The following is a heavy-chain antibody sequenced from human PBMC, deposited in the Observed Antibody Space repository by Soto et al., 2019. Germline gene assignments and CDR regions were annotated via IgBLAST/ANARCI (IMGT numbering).Heavy chain of an antibody. CDR2: ISYDGSNK. J-gene: IGHJ5*02. Sequence: QVQLVESGGGVVQPGRSLRLSCAASGFIFSSYGMHWVRQAPGKGLEWVAVISYDGSNKYYADSVKGRFTISRDNSINTLYLQMNSLRVEDTAVYYCAKEMAVAAFSWGQGTLVSVSS. CDR3: AKEMAVAAFS. V-gene: IGHV3-30*18. D-gene: IGHD6-19*01. CDR1: GFIFSSYG.